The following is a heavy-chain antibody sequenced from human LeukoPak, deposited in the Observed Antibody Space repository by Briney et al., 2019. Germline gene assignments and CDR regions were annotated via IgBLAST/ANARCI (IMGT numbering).Heavy chain of an antibody. D-gene: IGHD3-3*01. CDR1: GGSISSYY. CDR2: IYYSGST. Sequence: SETLSLTCTVSGGSISSYYWSWIRQPPGKGLEWIGYIYYSGSTNYNPSLKSRVTISVDTSKNQFSLKLSSVTAAGTAVYYCARQALGSGYYSYYFDYWGQGTLVTVSS. CDR3: ARQALGSGYYSYYFDY. J-gene: IGHJ4*02. V-gene: IGHV4-59*01.